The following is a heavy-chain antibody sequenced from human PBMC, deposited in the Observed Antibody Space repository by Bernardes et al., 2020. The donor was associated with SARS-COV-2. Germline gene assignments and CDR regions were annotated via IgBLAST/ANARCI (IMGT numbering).Heavy chain of an antibody. CDR3: AREDMNTNSFDY. V-gene: IGHV3-9*01. CDR2: ISWNSGSI. Sequence: GGSLRLSCAASGFTFDGYAMYWVRQAPGKGLEWVSSISWNSGSIGYADSVKGRFTISRDNAKNSLFLQMNSLSAADSAVYYCAREDMNTNSFDYWGQGTPVTVSS. D-gene: IGHD2-8*01. J-gene: IGHJ4*02. CDR1: GFTFDGYA.